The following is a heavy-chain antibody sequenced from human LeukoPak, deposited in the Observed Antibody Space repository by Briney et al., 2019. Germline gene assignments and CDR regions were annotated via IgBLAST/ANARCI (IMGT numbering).Heavy chain of an antibody. D-gene: IGHD3-16*01. CDR3: ARDRYTYYDYVWGSWTL. J-gene: IGHJ4*02. CDR1: GGTFSSYA. CDR2: IIPIFGTA. Sequence: SVKVSCKASGGTFSSYAISWVRQAPGQGLEWMGGIIPIFGTASYAQKFQGRVTITADESTSTAYMELSSLRSEDTAVYYCARDRYTYYDYVWGSWTLWGQGTLVTVSS. V-gene: IGHV1-69*13.